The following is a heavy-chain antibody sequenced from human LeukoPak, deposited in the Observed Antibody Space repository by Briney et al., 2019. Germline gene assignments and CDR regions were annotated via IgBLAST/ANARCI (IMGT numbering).Heavy chain of an antibody. CDR3: ARAMRSGYDY. D-gene: IGHD5-12*01. CDR2: IGSSSSPI. V-gene: IGHV3-48*02. CDR1: AFTFSNFG. J-gene: IGHJ4*02. Sequence: GGSLRLSCAASAFTFSNFGMNWVRQAPGKGLEWVSYIGSSSSPIYYADSVKGRFTISRDNAKNSLYLQMNSLRDDDKAVYYCARAMRSGYDYWGQGTLVTVSS.